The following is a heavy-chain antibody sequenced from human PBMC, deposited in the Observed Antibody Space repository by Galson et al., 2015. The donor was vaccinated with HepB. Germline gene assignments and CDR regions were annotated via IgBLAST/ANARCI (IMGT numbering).Heavy chain of an antibody. CDR1: GFTFSNYN. D-gene: IGHD3-10*01. V-gene: IGHV3-48*02. CDR3: ARDRGKVGSGSFDS. Sequence: SLRLSCAASGFTFSNYNMNWVRQAPGKGLAWVSYISLSGSTTYYADSVKGRFTISRDNAKNSLYLQMDSLRDEDTAIYYCARDRGKVGSGSFDSWGRGTLVTVSS. CDR2: ISLSGSTT. J-gene: IGHJ4*02.